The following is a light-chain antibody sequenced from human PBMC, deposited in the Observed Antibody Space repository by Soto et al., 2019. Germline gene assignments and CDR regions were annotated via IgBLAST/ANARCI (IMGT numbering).Light chain of an antibody. V-gene: IGLV2-14*01. J-gene: IGLJ2*01. CDR1: SSDVGGYNY. Sequence: QSALTQPASVSGSPGQSITISCTGTSSDVGGYNYVSWYQHHPGKAPKLMIYEVSNRPSGVSNRFSGSKSGNTASLTISGLQAEDEADYYCSSYTSSNTQVFGGGTKLTAL. CDR3: SSYTSSNTQV. CDR2: EVS.